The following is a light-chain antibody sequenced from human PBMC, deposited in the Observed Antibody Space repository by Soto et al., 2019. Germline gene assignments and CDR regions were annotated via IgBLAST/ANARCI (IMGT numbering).Light chain of an antibody. CDR2: STN. CDR1: SSSVSTNYY. CDR3: VLYIGSGIPPV. Sequence: QTVVTQEPSFSVSPGGTVTLTCSLSSSSVSTNYYPSWYQQTPGQGPRTLIYSTNIRSSGVPDRFSGSILGNKAALTITGAQPDDESGYFCVLYIGSGIPPVFGGGTKLTVL. V-gene: IGLV8-61*01. J-gene: IGLJ3*02.